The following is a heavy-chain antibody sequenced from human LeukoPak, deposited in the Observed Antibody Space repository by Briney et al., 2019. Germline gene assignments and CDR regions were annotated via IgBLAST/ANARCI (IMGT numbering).Heavy chain of an antibody. CDR2: IYTSGST. CDR3: ARDSYGYVY. V-gene: IGHV4-61*02. J-gene: IGHJ4*02. D-gene: IGHD5-18*01. CDR1: GGSISSGSYY. Sequence: SETLSLTCTVSGGSISSGSYYWSWIRQPAGKGLEWIGRIYTSGSTNYNPSLKSRATISVDTSKNQFSLKLSSVTAADTAVYYCARDSYGYVYWGQGTLVTVSS.